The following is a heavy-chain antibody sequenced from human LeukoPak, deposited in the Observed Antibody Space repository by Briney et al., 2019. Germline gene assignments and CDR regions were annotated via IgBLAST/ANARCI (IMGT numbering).Heavy chain of an antibody. D-gene: IGHD6-13*01. J-gene: IGHJ3*01. Sequence: ASVKVSCKACGYTFTGYYMHWVSQAPGQGLEWMGWINSNSGGTNYAQKFQGRVTMTRDTSISTAYMELSRLRSDDTAVYDCECDQRVSIEARLDASDFWGQGTLVTASS. CDR3: ECDQRVSIEARLDASDF. CDR1: GYTFTGYY. V-gene: IGHV1-2*02. CDR2: INSNSGGT.